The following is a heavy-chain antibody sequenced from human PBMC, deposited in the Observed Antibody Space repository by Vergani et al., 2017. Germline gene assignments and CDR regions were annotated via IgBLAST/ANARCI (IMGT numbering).Heavy chain of an antibody. D-gene: IGHD2-15*01. J-gene: IGHJ4*02. V-gene: IGHV3-30*02. CDR1: GFTFSSYG. Sequence: QVQLVESGGGVVQPGGSLRLSCAASGFTFSSYGMHWVRQAPGKGLEWVAFIRYDGSNKYYADSVKGRFTISRDNAKNTLYLQMNSLRAEDTAVYYCARSHVRSVAPDYWGQGTLVTVSS. CDR2: IRYDGSNK. CDR3: ARSHVRSVAPDY.